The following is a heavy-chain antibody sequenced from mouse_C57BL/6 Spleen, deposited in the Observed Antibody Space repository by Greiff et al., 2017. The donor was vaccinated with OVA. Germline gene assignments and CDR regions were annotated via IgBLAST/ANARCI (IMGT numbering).Heavy chain of an antibody. J-gene: IGHJ4*01. CDR2: INPGSGGT. Sequence: LVESGAELVRPGTSVKVSCKASGYAFTNYLIEWVKQRPGQGLEWIGVINPGSGGTNYNEKFKGKATLTADKSSSTAYMQLSSLTSEDSAVYFCARWYYGSSYDAMDYWGQGTSVTVSS. CDR1: GYAFTNYL. CDR3: ARWYYGSSYDAMDY. D-gene: IGHD1-1*01. V-gene: IGHV1-54*01.